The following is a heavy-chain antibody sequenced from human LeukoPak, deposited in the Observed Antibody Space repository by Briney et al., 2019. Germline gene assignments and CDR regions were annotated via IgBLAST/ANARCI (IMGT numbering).Heavy chain of an antibody. V-gene: IGHV4-59*01. D-gene: IGHD1-26*01. Sequence: PSETLSLTCTVSGGSISSYYWSWIRQPPGKGLEWIGYIYYSGSTNYNPSLKSRVTISVDTSKNQFSLKLSSVTAADTAVYYCARVVVGATDFFYYMDVWGKGTTVTVSS. CDR2: IYYSGST. J-gene: IGHJ6*03. CDR1: GGSISSYY. CDR3: ARVVVGATDFFYYMDV.